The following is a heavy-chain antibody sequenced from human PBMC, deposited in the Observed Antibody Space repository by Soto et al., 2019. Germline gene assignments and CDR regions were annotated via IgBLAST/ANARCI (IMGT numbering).Heavy chain of an antibody. V-gene: IGHV1-46*01. J-gene: IGHJ4*02. CDR3: ARGQWSAVVVIPFDY. Sequence: GASVEVSCKASGYTFTSYYMHWVRQAPGQGLEWMGIINPSGGSTSYAQKFQGRVTMTRDTSTSTVYMELSSLRSEDTAVYYCARGQWSAVVVIPFDYWGQGTLVTVSS. CDR2: INPSGGST. D-gene: IGHD3-22*01. CDR1: GYTFTSYY.